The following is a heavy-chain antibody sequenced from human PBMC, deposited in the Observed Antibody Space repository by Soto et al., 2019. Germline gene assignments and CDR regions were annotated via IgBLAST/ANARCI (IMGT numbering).Heavy chain of an antibody. Sequence: EVQLVESGGGLVQPGGSLRLSCAASGFTFSNYDMHWVRQAPGEGLEWVSGIGAASDTYYPVSVQGRFTVSRDNAKKSWYLQMNSRRAGDTAVYYWERGVLGPGDYSYGMDVWGQGATVTVSS. CDR3: ERGVLGPGDYSYGMDV. V-gene: IGHV3-13*01. CDR2: IGAASDT. J-gene: IGHJ6*02. CDR1: GFTFSNYD. D-gene: IGHD7-27*01.